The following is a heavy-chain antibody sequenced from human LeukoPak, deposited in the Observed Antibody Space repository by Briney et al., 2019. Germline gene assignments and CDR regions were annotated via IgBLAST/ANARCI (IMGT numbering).Heavy chain of an antibody. V-gene: IGHV4-34*01. CDR3: ARGLVEDY. J-gene: IGHJ4*02. CDR1: GGSFSGYY. CDR2: INHSGST. Sequence: SETLSLTCAVYGGSFSGYYWSWIRQPPGKGLEWIGEINHSGSTNYNPSLKSRVTISVDTSKNQFSLKLGSVTAADTAVYYCARGLVEDYWGQGTLVTVSS. D-gene: IGHD3-16*01.